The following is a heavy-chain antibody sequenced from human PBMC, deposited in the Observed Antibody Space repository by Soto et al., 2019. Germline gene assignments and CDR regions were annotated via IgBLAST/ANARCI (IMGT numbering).Heavy chain of an antibody. CDR3: AKETFGDQYGGQRSSYYYYGMDV. Sequence: LGLSCAASGFTFSSYGMHWVRQAPGKGLEWVAVISYDGSNKYYADSVKGRFTISRDNSKNTLYLQMNSLRAEDTAVYYCAKETFGDQYGGQRSSYYYYGMDVWGQGTTVTVSS. V-gene: IGHV3-30*18. CDR2: ISYDGSNK. D-gene: IGHD3-10*01. J-gene: IGHJ6*02. CDR1: GFTFSSYG.